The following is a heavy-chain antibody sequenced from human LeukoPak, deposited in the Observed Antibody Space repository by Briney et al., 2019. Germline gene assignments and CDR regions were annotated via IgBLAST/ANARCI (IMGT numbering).Heavy chain of an antibody. CDR3: ARVGGDHFYYDSSGYYPSPFDY. Sequence: SETLSLTCNVSGGSISSYYWSWIRQPPGKGLEWIGYIYYSGSTNYNPSLKSRVTISVDTSKNQFSLKLSSVTAADTAVYYCARVGGDHFYYDSSGYYPSPFDYWGQGTLVTVSS. CDR2: IYYSGST. CDR1: GGSISSYY. V-gene: IGHV4-59*12. J-gene: IGHJ4*02. D-gene: IGHD3-22*01.